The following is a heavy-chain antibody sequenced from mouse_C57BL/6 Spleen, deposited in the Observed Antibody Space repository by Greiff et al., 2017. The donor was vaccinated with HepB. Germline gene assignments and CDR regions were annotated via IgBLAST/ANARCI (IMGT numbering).Heavy chain of an antibody. Sequence: VQLQQPGAELVKPGASVKLSCKASGYTFTSYWMQWVKQRPGQGLEWIGEIDPSDSYTNYNQKFKGKATLTVDTSSSTAYMQLSSLTSEDSAVYYCARGELGQDYWGQGTTLTVSS. CDR3: ARGELGQDY. CDR1: GYTFTSYW. CDR2: IDPSDSYT. D-gene: IGHD4-1*01. J-gene: IGHJ2*01. V-gene: IGHV1-50*01.